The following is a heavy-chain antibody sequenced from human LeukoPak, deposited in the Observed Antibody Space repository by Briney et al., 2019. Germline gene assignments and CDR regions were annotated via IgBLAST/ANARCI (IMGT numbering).Heavy chain of an antibody. D-gene: IGHD2-15*01. CDR1: GFTFSNFG. CDR2: IRPDGSEI. J-gene: IGHJ4*02. CDR3: ARYCSGGSCWNY. Sequence: QTGGSLRLSCAASGFTFSNFGMHWVRQAPGKGLEWVANIRPDGSEIYYGDSVKGRFTISRDNAKNSLYLQMNSLRAEDTAVYYCARYCSGGSCWNYWGQGTLVTVSS. V-gene: IGHV3-7*01.